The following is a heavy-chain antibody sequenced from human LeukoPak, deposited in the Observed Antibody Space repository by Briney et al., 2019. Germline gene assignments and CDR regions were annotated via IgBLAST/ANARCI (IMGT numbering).Heavy chain of an antibody. CDR3: ARDHRSSTWPFDY. CDR1: GGSISSYY. V-gene: IGHV4-4*07. CDR2: IYISGST. Sequence: PSETLSLTCTVSGGSISSYYWNWLRQPAGKGLEWIGLIYISGSTNYNPSLKSRVTMSVDTSKNQFSLKLSSVTAADTAVYYCARDHRSSTWPFDYWGQGTLVTVSS. D-gene: IGHD2-2*01. J-gene: IGHJ4*02.